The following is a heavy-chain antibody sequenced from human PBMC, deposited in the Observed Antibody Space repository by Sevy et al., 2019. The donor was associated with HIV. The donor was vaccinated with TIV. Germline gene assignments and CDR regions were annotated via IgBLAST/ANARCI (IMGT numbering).Heavy chain of an antibody. D-gene: IGHD5-12*01. CDR1: GDSVSSNRAA. CDR2: TYYRSKWYN. Sequence: SQTLSRTCAISGDSVSSNRAAWNWIRQSPSRGLEWLGWTYYRSKWYNDYAVSVKSRITINPATSKNQFSLQLNSVTPEETAVYFCAGGGYDSNSYYYMDVWGKGTTVTVSS. CDR3: AGGGYDSNSYYYMDV. V-gene: IGHV6-1*01. J-gene: IGHJ6*03.